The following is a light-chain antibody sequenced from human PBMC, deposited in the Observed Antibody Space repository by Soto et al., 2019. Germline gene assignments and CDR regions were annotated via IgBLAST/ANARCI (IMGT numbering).Light chain of an antibody. J-gene: IGKJ1*01. V-gene: IGKV3-15*01. CDR3: QQYGSSGT. CDR2: GAS. CDR1: QSVSSN. Sequence: EIVMTQSPATLSVSPGERATLSCRAGQSVSSNLAWYQQKPGQAPRLLIYGASTRATGIPARFSGSGSGTDFTLTISRLEPEDFAVYYCQQYGSSGTFGQGTKVDIK.